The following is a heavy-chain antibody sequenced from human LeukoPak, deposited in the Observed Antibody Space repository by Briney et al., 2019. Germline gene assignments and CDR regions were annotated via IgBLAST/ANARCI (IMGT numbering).Heavy chain of an antibody. CDR3: ARSFLWPDAFDI. V-gene: IGHV3-30-3*01. J-gene: IGHJ3*02. D-gene: IGHD2-21*01. CDR2: ISYDGSNK. CDR1: GFTFSSYA. Sequence: PGGSLRLSCAASGFTFSSYAMHWVRQAPGKGLEWVAVISYDGSNKYYADSVKGRFTISRDNSKNTLYLQMNSLRAEDTAVYYCARSFLWPDAFDIWGQGTMVTVSS.